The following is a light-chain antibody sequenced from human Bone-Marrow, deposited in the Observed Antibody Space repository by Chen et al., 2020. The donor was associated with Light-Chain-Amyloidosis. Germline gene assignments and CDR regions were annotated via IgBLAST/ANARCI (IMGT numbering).Light chain of an antibody. CDR3: QHFDDLLMFT. CDR1: QAISNS. V-gene: IGKV1-33*01. J-gene: IGKJ2*01. CDR2: DAS. Sequence: DIQMTQSPSSLSASVGDRVTITCQASQAISNSLNWYQQKPGKAPKLLIYDASSLETGVPSRFSGTGSGTHFTFTISNLQPEDIATYYCQHFDDLLMFTFGQGTKL.